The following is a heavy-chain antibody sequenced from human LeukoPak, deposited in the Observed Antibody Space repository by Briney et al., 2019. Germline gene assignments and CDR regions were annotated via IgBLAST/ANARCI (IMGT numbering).Heavy chain of an antibody. V-gene: IGHV3-21*04. CDR1: GFTFSSYS. J-gene: IGHJ4*02. CDR3: ARWDGYGDY. CDR2: ISSSGSTI. Sequence: PGGSLRLSCAASGFTFSSYSMNWVRQAPGKGLEWVSSISSSGSTIYYAASVKGRFTISRDNSKNTLYLQMNSLRAEDTAVYYCARWDGYGDYWGQGTLVTVSS. D-gene: IGHD5-24*01.